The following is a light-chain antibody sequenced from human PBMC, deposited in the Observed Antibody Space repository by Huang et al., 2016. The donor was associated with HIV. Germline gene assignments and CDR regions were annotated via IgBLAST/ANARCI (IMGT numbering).Light chain of an antibody. J-gene: IGKJ1*01. CDR3: MQGLQTPPT. CDR1: QSLLYRNGYTY. CDR2: LGS. V-gene: IGKV2-28*01. Sequence: DIVMTQSPLSLSVTLGEPASISCKSYQSLLYRNGYTYLDWYLQKPGQSTQLLICLGSERTSGDPGRFSGSGTGVDFTLTISRLEAEDVGVYYCMQGLQTPPTFGQGTKVEV.